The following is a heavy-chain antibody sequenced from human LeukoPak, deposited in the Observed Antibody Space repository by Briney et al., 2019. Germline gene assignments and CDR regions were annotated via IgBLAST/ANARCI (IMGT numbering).Heavy chain of an antibody. J-gene: IGHJ4*02. V-gene: IGHV4-61*05. CDR1: GGSISSSTYY. D-gene: IGHD6-19*01. CDR3: ARHSSGSGGAFQY. Sequence: SETLSLTCTVSGGSISSSTYYWSWIRQPPGKGLEWIGYMDDSGSTNYNPSLTSRVTISEDTSKNQLSLKLGSVTAADTAVYYCARHSSGSGGAFQYWGQGTPVTVSS. CDR2: MDDSGST.